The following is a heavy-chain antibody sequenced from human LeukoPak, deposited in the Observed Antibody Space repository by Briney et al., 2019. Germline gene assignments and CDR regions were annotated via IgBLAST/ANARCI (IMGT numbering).Heavy chain of an antibody. D-gene: IGHD3-9*01. V-gene: IGHV1-8*01. J-gene: IGHJ4*02. CDR3: ARERVAGHYDILTGYGRGFDY. Sequence: GASVKVSCKASGYTFTSYDINWVRQATGQGLEWMGWMNPNSGNTGYAQKFQGRVTMTRDTSTSTVYMELSSLRSEDTAVYYCARERVAGHYDILTGYGRGFDYWGQGTLVTVSS. CDR2: MNPNSGNT. CDR1: GYTFTSYD.